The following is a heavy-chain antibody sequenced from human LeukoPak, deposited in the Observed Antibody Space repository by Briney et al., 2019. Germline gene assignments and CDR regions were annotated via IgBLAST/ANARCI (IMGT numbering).Heavy chain of an antibody. CDR1: GFTFSSYD. Sequence: PGGSLRLSCAASGFTFSSYDMRWVRQAPGKGLEWVSGVTWNSGGVGYADSVKGRFTISRDNAKNSLYLQMKSLRPEDTALYYCVKDVTPFPYSSRAFDIWGQGTRVTVSS. J-gene: IGHJ3*02. CDR3: VKDVTPFPYSSRAFDI. D-gene: IGHD6-13*01. CDR2: VTWNSGGV. V-gene: IGHV3-9*01.